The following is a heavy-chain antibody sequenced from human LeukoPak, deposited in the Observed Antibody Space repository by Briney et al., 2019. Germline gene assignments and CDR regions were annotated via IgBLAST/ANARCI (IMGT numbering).Heavy chain of an antibody. V-gene: IGHV3-20*04. CDR1: GFTFDDYG. CDR2: INWNGGST. D-gene: IGHD2-15*01. Sequence: GGSLRLSCAASGFTFDDYGMSWVRQAPGKGLEWVSGINWNGGSTGYADSVKGRFTISRDNAKNSLYLQMNSLRAEDTALYYCARLRAKDNVVVVAATFDYWGQGTLVTVSS. J-gene: IGHJ4*02. CDR3: ARLRAKDNVVVVAATFDY.